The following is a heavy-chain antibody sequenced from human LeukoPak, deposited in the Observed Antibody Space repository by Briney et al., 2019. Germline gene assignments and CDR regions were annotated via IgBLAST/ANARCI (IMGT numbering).Heavy chain of an antibody. D-gene: IGHD2-15*01. Sequence: GGSLRLSCAASGFTFKLYWMHWVRQVPGKAPVWVSRINDDGSDTRYADSVKGRFTISRDDATNMVFLQMNSLRPEDTAIYYCIRGGPSTWSWGQGTLSPSPQ. CDR3: IRGGPSTWS. CDR2: INDDGSDT. J-gene: IGHJ5*02. V-gene: IGHV3-74*01. CDR1: GFTFKLYW.